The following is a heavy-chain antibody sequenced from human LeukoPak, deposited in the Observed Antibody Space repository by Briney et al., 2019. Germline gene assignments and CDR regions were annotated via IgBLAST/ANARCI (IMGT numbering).Heavy chain of an antibody. V-gene: IGHV3-74*01. Sequence: GGSLRLSCAASGFTFSSYWMDWVRHAPGRGVGWVSRIKSDGSSTIYADSVKGRFTISRDNAKNTLYLQKNSLRAEDTAVYYCARGSTDYFGYWGQGTLVPVSS. D-gene: IGHD1-1*01. CDR2: IKSDGSST. CDR3: ARGSTDYFGY. J-gene: IGHJ4*02. CDR1: GFTFSSYW.